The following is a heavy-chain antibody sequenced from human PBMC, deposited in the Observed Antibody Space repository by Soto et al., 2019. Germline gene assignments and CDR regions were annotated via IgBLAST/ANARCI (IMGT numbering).Heavy chain of an antibody. V-gene: IGHV3-30-3*01. D-gene: IGHD2-21*01. CDR2: MSFDGNSK. CDR1: GXAVSSYS. CDR3: TRGRSMIANDDFEY. Sequence: GSLRLSCAASGXAVSSYSMHWVRQAPGKGLEWVAAMSFDGNSKCLADSVNGGFKISRDTSENTWSLEMESLGVEDPALYHCTRGRSMIANDDFEYWGQGTQAPVSS. J-gene: IGHJ4*02.